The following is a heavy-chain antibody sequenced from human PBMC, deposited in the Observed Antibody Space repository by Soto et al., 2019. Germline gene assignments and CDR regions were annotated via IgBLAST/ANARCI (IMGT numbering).Heavy chain of an antibody. J-gene: IGHJ5*02. V-gene: IGHV3-23*01. CDR3: AKNGLGYCTNGVCLGGIDP. CDR2: ISGSGGST. D-gene: IGHD2-8*01. Sequence: GGSLRLSCAASGFTFSSYAMSWVRQAPGKGLEWVSAISGSGGSTYYADSVKGRFTISRDNSKNTLYLQMNSLRAEDTAVYYCAKNGLGYCTNGVCLGGIDPWGQGTLVTVSS. CDR1: GFTFSSYA.